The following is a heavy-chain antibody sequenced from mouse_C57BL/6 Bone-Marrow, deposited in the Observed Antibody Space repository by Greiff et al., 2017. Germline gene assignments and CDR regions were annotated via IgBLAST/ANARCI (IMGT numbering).Heavy chain of an antibody. D-gene: IGHD3-2*02. CDR3: ERRDSSGYSFAY. CDR2: INPSSGYT. CDR1: GYTFTSYT. J-gene: IGHJ3*01. V-gene: IGHV1-4*01. Sequence: VQLQQSGAELARPGASVKMSCKASGYTFTSYTMHWVKQRPGQGLEWIGYINPSSGYTKYNQKFKDKATLTADKSYSTAYMQLSSLTSEDSAVYYCERRDSSGYSFAYWGQGTLVTVSA.